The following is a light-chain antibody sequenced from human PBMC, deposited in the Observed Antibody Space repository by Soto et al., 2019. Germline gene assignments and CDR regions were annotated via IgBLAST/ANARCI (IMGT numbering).Light chain of an antibody. CDR3: QHYNSYSEA. CDR2: GAS. V-gene: IGKV3-20*01. J-gene: IGKJ1*01. CDR1: QSITNNY. Sequence: EIVLTQSPGTLSLSPGERATLSCRASQSITNNYLAWYQQKPGRAHRLLIYGASSRATGIPDRFSGSGSGTDFTLTISSLQPDDFATYYCQHYNSYSEAFGQGTKVDIK.